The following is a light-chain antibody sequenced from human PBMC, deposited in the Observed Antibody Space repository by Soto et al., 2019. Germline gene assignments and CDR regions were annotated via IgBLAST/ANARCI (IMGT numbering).Light chain of an antibody. V-gene: IGLV2-11*01. J-gene: IGLJ1*01. Sequence: QSVLPQPRSVSGSPGQSVTISCTGTSRDVGGYNYVSWCQQHPGKAPKLMIYDVIKRPSGVPDRFSGSKSGNTASLTISGLQAEDEADYYCCSYAGSYTLYVFGAGTKVTVI. CDR3: CSYAGSYTLYV. CDR1: SRDVGGYNY. CDR2: DVI.